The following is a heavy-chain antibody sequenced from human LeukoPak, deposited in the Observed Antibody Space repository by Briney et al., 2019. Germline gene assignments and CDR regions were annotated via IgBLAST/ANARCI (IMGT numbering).Heavy chain of an antibody. Sequence: SETLSLTCAVYGGSFSGYYWSWIRQPPGKGLEWIGEINHSGSTNYNPSLKSRVTISVDTSKNQFSLKLSSVTAADTAVYYCARHRGSYFMDYWGQGTLVTVSS. CDR3: ARHRGSYFMDY. D-gene: IGHD1-26*01. V-gene: IGHV4-34*01. CDR2: INHSGST. J-gene: IGHJ4*02. CDR1: GGSFSGYY.